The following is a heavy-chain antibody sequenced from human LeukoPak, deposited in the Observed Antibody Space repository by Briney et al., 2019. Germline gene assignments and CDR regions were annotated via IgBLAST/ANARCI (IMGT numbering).Heavy chain of an antibody. D-gene: IGHD3-10*01. V-gene: IGHV5-10-1*01. CDR2: IDPSDSYT. CDR1: GYSFTSYY. J-gene: IGHJ6*02. Sequence: GESLKISCKGSGYSFTSYYINWVRQMPGKGLEWMGRIDPSDSYTNYSPSFQGHVTISADKSISTASLQWSSLKASDTAMYYCARTSGSFLYSMDVWGQGTTVTVSS. CDR3: ARTSGSFLYSMDV.